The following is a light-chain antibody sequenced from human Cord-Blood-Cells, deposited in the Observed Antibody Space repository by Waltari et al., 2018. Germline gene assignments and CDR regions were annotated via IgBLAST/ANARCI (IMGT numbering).Light chain of an antibody. V-gene: IGKV2-28*01. CDR2: LGS. Sequence: DIVMTQSQLSLPVTPGEPASLSCNSSQSLLHSNGYNYLDWYLQKPGQSPQLLIYLGSNLASGVPDRFSGSGSGTDFTLKISRVEAEDVGVYYCMQALQTPFTFGPGTKVDIK. CDR1: QSLLHSNGYNY. J-gene: IGKJ3*01. CDR3: MQALQTPFT.